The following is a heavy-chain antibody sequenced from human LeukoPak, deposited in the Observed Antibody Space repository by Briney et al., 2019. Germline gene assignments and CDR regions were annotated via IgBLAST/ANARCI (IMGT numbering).Heavy chain of an antibody. CDR3: ARDILAVAGTGYFDS. D-gene: IGHD6-19*01. CDR2: ISSSTSTI. CDR1: GFTFSSYS. V-gene: IGHV3-48*01. J-gene: IGHJ4*02. Sequence: GGSLRLSCAASGFTFSSYSMNWVRQAPGKGLEWVSYISSSTSTIYYADSVKGRFTISRDSAKNSLYLQMNSLRAEDTAVYYCARDILAVAGTGYFDSWGQGTLVTVSS.